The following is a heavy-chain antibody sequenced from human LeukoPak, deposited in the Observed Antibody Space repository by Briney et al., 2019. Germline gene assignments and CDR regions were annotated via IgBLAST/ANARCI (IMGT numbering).Heavy chain of an antibody. Sequence: PGGSLRLSCEASGFTFNSYTMSWVRQAPGKGLEWVSGISGSGGRTYYADSVKGRFTISRDNSKNTLYLQMNSLRAEDTAVYYCAKDRGMFVAVTALDYWGRGSLVSVSS. CDR1: GFTFNSYT. CDR2: ISGSGGRT. V-gene: IGHV3-23*01. J-gene: IGHJ4*02. D-gene: IGHD2-21*02. CDR3: AKDRGMFVAVTALDY.